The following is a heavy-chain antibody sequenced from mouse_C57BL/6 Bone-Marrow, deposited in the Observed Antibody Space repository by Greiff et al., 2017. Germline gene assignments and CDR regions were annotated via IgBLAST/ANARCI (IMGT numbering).Heavy chain of an antibody. V-gene: IGHV14-4*01. CDR1: GFNIKDDY. J-gene: IGHJ2*01. CDR3: TTMMFDY. CDR2: IDPENGDT. Sequence: VQLQQSGAELVRPGASVKLSCTASGFNIKDDYMHWVKQRPEQGLEWIGWIDPENGDTEYASKFQGKATITADTSSNTAYLQLSSLTSEDTAVCYCTTMMFDYWGQGTTLTVSS. D-gene: IGHD2-3*01.